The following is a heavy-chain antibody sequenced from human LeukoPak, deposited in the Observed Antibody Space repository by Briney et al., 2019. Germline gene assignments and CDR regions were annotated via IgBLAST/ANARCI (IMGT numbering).Heavy chain of an antibody. D-gene: IGHD3-22*01. CDR1: GFTFSSYW. CDR2: IKQDGSEK. J-gene: IGHJ4*02. V-gene: IGHV3-7*01. CDR3: ARAMEPYYDSNGCDY. Sequence: GGSLRLSCVPSGFTFSSYWMSWVRQAPGKGLEWAANIKQDGSEKYYVGSVKGRFIISRDNAKNSLYLQMNSLRAEDTAVYYCARAMEPYYDSNGCDYWGQGTPVTVSS.